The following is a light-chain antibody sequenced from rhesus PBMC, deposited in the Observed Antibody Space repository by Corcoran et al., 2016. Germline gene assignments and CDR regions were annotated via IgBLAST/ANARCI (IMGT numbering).Light chain of an antibody. J-gene: IGKJ3*01. Sequence: DIQMTQSPSSLSAFVGDTVTITCRASQSISRWLDWYQQKPGRAPQLLTYKASSLQSGVPSRLSGIGSGTDFTLTISCLQRDDFATYYCLQYSSSPFTFVPGPKLEI. CDR2: KAS. V-gene: IGKV1-22*01. CDR1: QSISRW. CDR3: LQYSSSPFT.